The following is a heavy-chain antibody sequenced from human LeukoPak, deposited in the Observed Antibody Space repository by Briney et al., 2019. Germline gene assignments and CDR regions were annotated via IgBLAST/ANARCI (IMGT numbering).Heavy chain of an antibody. CDR3: ATREYSDY. Sequence: GASVNVSCKATGYTFTSYGISWVRQAPGQGLEWMGWISSNSDNTNYAQKLQGRVTMTTDTSTSTAYMELSRLKSDDTAVYYCATREYSDYWGQGTLVTVSS. CDR2: ISSNSDNT. CDR1: GYTFTSYG. V-gene: IGHV1-18*01. D-gene: IGHD1-26*01. J-gene: IGHJ4*02.